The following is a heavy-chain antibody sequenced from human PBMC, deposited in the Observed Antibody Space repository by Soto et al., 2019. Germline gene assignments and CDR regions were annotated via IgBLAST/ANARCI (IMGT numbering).Heavy chain of an antibody. J-gene: IGHJ6*02. CDR2: ISYSGST. CDR1: GGSIRNSDYY. V-gene: IGHV4-31*03. CDR3: GRDAVTKRDFYYYGMDV. D-gene: IGHD4-4*01. Sequence: QVQLQESGPGLVKPSQTLSLTCTVSGGSIRNSDYYWSWIRQLPGNGLEWIGFISYSGSTDYAPSLKSRVTMSVDTSKNQFSLNLSTVTAADSAVYYCGRDAVTKRDFYYYGMDVWGRGTTVTVSS.